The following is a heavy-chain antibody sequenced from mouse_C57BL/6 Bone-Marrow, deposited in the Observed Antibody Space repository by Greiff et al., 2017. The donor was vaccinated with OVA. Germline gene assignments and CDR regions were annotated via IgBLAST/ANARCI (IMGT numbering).Heavy chain of an antibody. J-gene: IGHJ2*01. Sequence: VQLQQPGAELVMPGASVKLSCKASGYTFTSYWMHWVKQRPGQGLEWIGEIDPSDSNTNYNQKFKGKSTLTVDKSSSTAYMQLSSLTSEDSAVYYCARGIYYGSHYFDYWGQGTTLTVSS. CDR2: IDPSDSNT. D-gene: IGHD2-1*01. CDR3: ARGIYYGSHYFDY. CDR1: GYTFTSYW. V-gene: IGHV1-69*01.